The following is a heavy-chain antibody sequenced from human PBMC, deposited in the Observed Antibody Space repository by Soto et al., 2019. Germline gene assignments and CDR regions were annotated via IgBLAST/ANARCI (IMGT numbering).Heavy chain of an antibody. V-gene: IGHV3-33*01. J-gene: IGHJ6*02. D-gene: IGHD3-10*01. CDR1: GFTFSSYG. Sequence: QVQLVESGGGVVQPGRSLRLSCAASGFTFSSYGMHWVRQAPGKGLEWVAVIWYDGSNKYYADSVKGRFTISRDNSKNTRYMQMNSLRAEDTAVYYCARGREASITMVRGVIITSYYYGMDVWGQGTTVTVSS. CDR3: ARGREASITMVRGVIITSYYYGMDV. CDR2: IWYDGSNK.